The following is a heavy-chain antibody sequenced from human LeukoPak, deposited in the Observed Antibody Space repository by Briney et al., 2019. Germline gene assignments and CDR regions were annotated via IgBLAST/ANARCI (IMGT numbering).Heavy chain of an antibody. J-gene: IGHJ2*01. D-gene: IGHD3-22*01. V-gene: IGHV4-59*01. CDR1: GGSISSYY. Sequence: SETLSLTCTVSGGSISSYYWSWIRQPPGKGLEWIGYIYYSGSTNYNPSLKSRVTISVDTSKNQFSLKLSSVTAADTAVYYCASGRGYYDSSGYRPNWYFDLWGRGTLVTVSS. CDR3: ASGRGYYDSSGYRPNWYFDL. CDR2: IYYSGST.